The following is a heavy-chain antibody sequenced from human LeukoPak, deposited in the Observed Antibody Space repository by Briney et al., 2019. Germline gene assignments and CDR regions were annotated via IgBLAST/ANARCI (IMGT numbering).Heavy chain of an antibody. J-gene: IGHJ4*02. D-gene: IGHD3-22*01. Sequence: SETLSLTCTVSGGSISSSSYYWGWIRQPPGKGLEWIGSIYYSGSTNYNPSLKSRVTISVDKSKNQFSLKLSSVTAADTAVYYCARERGTYYDSSGYYYVFDYWGQGTLVTVSS. CDR3: ARERGTYYDSSGYYYVFDY. V-gene: IGHV4-39*07. CDR2: IYYSGST. CDR1: GGSISSSSYY.